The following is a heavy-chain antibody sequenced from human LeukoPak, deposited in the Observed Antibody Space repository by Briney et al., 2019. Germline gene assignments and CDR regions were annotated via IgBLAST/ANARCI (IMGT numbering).Heavy chain of an antibody. CDR3: ARDRWGYGMDV. CDR2: IKEDGSEK. J-gene: IGHJ6*02. CDR1: GFTFSSYW. V-gene: IGHV3-7*01. Sequence: GGSLRLSCAASGFTFSSYWMSWVRQVPGKGLEWVANIKEDGSEKHFVDSVKGRFTISRDNAKNSLYLQMNSLRAEDMAVYYCARDRWGYGMDVWGQGTRVIVSS. D-gene: IGHD3-16*01.